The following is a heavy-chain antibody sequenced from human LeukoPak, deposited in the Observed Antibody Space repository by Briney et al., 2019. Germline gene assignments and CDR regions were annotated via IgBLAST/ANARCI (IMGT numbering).Heavy chain of an antibody. J-gene: IGHJ4*02. D-gene: IGHD3-22*01. V-gene: IGHV3-30*18. CDR1: GFTFSSYG. CDR2: ILYDGSNK. Sequence: GGSLRLSCEASGFTFSSYGMHWVRQAPGKGLEWVAVILYDGSNKYYADSVKGRFTISRDNSKNTLYLQMNSLRAEDPAVYYCAKDLYYDSSGVDYWGQGTLVTVS. CDR3: AKDLYYDSSGVDY.